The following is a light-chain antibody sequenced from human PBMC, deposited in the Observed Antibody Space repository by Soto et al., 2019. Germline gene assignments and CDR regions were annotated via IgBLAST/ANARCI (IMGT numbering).Light chain of an antibody. CDR3: RQYNNWPGT. CDR2: GAS. J-gene: IGKJ1*01. V-gene: IGKV3-15*01. Sequence: EIVMTQSPATLSVSPGARATLSCRASQSVSSNLAWYQQKPGQAPRLLIYGASTRATGIPARFSGSGSGTEFTLTISSLQSEDFAVYYCRQYNNWPGTFGQGTKVDIK. CDR1: QSVSSN.